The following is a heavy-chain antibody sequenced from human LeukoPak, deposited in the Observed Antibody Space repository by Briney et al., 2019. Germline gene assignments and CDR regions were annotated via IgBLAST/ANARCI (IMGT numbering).Heavy chain of an antibody. J-gene: IGHJ4*02. V-gene: IGHV4-39*01. CDR1: GGSISSSSYY. CDR2: IYYSGST. CDR3: ARLFFGSGWIGGG. Sequence: KPSETLSLTCTVSGGSISSSSYYWGWIRQPPGKGLEWIGSIYYSGSTYYNPSLKSRVSISVDTSKNQFSLKLSSVTAADTAIYYCARLFFGSGWIGGGWGQGTLVTVSS. D-gene: IGHD6-19*01.